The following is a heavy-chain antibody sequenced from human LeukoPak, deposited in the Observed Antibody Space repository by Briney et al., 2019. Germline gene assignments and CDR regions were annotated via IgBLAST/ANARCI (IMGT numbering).Heavy chain of an antibody. CDR2: IKQDGSEK. D-gene: IGHD6-19*01. Sequence: GGSLRLSCAASGFTLSTSWMSWVRQAPGKGLEWVANIKQDGSEKYYVDSVKGRFTISRDNAKNSLYLQMNSLRAEDTAVYYCARVSRISSGWETWGQGTLVTVSS. CDR1: GFTLSTSW. J-gene: IGHJ4*02. CDR3: ARVSRISSGWET. V-gene: IGHV3-7*03.